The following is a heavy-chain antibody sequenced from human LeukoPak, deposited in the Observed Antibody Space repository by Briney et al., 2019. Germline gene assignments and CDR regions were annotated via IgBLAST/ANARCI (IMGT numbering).Heavy chain of an antibody. V-gene: IGHV4-59*10. CDR2: IYTSGST. J-gene: IGHJ6*03. Sequence: SETLSLTCAVYGGSFSGYYWSWIRQPAGKGLEWIGRIYTSGSTNYNPSLKSRVTISVDTSKNQFSLKLSSVTAADTAVYYCARIGMVRGVLSYYYMDVWGKGTTVTISS. CDR1: GGSFSGYY. D-gene: IGHD3-10*01. CDR3: ARIGMVRGVLSYYYMDV.